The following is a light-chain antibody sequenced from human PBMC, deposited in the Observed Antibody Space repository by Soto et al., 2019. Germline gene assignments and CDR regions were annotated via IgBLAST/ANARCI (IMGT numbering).Light chain of an antibody. CDR2: GAS. CDR1: QSVSSSY. Sequence: EIVLTQSPGTLSLSPGERATLSCRASQSVSSSYLAWYQQKPGQAPRLLIYGASSRATGIPDRFSGSGSGSDFTRTISRLEPEDFAVYYCQQYGSSPWTFGHGTKLEIK. J-gene: IGKJ1*01. V-gene: IGKV3-20*01. CDR3: QQYGSSPWT.